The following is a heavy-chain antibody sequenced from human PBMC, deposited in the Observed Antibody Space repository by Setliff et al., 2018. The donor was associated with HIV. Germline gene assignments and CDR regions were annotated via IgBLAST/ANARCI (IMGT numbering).Heavy chain of an antibody. V-gene: IGHV4-59*01. D-gene: IGHD2-15*01. CDR1: GGSISSNY. CDR3: ARFPLLHKNAFDI. J-gene: IGHJ3*02. Sequence: SETLSLTCTVSGGSISSNYWSWMRQPPGKGLEWIGHIYCSGSTNCNPSLKSRVTISVDTSRNQFSLNLSSVTAADTAVYYCARFPLLHKNAFDIWGQGTMVTVSS. CDR2: IYCSGST.